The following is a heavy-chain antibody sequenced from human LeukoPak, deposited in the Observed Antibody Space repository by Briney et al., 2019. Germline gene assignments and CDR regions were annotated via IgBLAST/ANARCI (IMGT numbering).Heavy chain of an antibody. CDR3: AKDWHRSYDYVWGSSPGDY. V-gene: IGHV3-23*01. CDR2: ISGSGGST. J-gene: IGHJ4*02. D-gene: IGHD3-16*01. CDR1: GFTFSSYA. Sequence: GGSLRLSCAASGFTFSSYAMSWVRQAPGKGLEWVSAISGSGGSTYYADSVKGRFTISRDNSKNTLYLQMNSLRAEDTAVYYCAKDWHRSYDYVWGSSPGDYWGQGTLVTVSS.